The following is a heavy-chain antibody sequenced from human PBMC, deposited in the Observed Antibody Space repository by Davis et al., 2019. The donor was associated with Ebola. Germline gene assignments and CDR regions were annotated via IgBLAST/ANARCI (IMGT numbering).Heavy chain of an antibody. CDR1: GGSISSYY. V-gene: IGHV4-59*06. J-gene: IGHJ3*02. Sequence: SETLSLTCTVSGGSISSYYWSWIRQHPGKGLEWIGYIYYSGSTYYNPSLQSRVTISVETSKNQFSLKLSSVTAADTAVYYCAREAFCSSTSCYRAADAFDIWGQGTMVTVSS. CDR2: IYYSGST. CDR3: AREAFCSSTSCYRAADAFDI. D-gene: IGHD2-2*02.